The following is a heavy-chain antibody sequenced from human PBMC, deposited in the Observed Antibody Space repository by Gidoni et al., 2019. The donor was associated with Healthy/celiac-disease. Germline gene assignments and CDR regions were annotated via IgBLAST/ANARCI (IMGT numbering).Heavy chain of an antibody. Sequence: EVQLVESGGGLVQPGGSLKLSCAASGFTFSGSAMHWVRQASGKGLEWVGRIRSKANSYATAYAASVKGRFTISRDDSKNTAYLQMNSLKIEDTAVYYCTRRRGGSGWYPFDYWGQGTLVTVSS. CDR3: TRRRGGSGWYPFDY. D-gene: IGHD6-19*01. CDR1: GFTFSGSA. J-gene: IGHJ4*02. V-gene: IGHV3-73*02. CDR2: IRSKANSYAT.